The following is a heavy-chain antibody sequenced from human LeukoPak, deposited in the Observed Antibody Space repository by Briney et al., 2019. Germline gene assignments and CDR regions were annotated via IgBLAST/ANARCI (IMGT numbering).Heavy chain of an antibody. D-gene: IGHD3-22*01. CDR1: GFTFSSYG. J-gene: IGHJ4*02. Sequence: PGRSLRLSCAASGFTFSSYGMHWVRQAPGKGLEWVAVISYDGSNKYYADSVKGRFTISRDNSKNTLYLQMNSLRAEDTAFYYCAKDLGYFMIVVVSDYWGQGTLVTVSS. CDR3: AKDLGYFMIVVVSDY. CDR2: ISYDGSNK. V-gene: IGHV3-30*18.